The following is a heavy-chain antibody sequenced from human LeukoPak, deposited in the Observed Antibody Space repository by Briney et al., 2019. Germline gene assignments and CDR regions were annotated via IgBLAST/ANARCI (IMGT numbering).Heavy chain of an antibody. CDR2: VYHTGHT. Sequence: PSETLSLTCTVSGDSISGYYWSWIRQPPGKGLEWIGYVYHTGHTHFSPSLKSRVTVSLDTSRNQVSLILSSVTAADTAVYYCARHRFGHLFDYWGQGTLVFVSS. V-gene: IGHV4-59*01. CDR3: ARHRFGHLFDY. J-gene: IGHJ4*02. CDR1: GDSISGYY. D-gene: IGHD3-16*01.